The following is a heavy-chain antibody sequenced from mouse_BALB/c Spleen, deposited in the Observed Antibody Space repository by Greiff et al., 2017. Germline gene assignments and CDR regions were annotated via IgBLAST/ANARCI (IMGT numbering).Heavy chain of an antibody. CDR2: ISNLAYSI. D-gene: IGHD2-1*01. J-gene: IGHJ3*01. Sequence: EVKVEESGGGLVQPGGSRKLSCAASGFTFSDYGMAWVRQAPGKGPEWVAFISNLAYSIYYADTVTGRFTISRENAKNTLYLEMSSLRSEDTAMYYCATYGNYVFAYWGQGTLVTVSA. CDR1: GFTFSDYG. CDR3: ATYGNYVFAY. V-gene: IGHV5-15*02.